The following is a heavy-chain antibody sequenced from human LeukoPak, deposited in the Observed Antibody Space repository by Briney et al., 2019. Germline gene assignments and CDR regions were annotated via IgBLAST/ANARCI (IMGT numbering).Heavy chain of an antibody. J-gene: IGHJ4*02. CDR3: ASLIAVFIDY. Sequence: GGSLRLSCAASGFTFSTYSMKWVRQAPGKGLEWVAVISYDGSNKYYADSVKGRFTISRDNSKNTLYLQMNSLRAEDTAVYYCASLIAVFIDYWGQGTLVTVSS. V-gene: IGHV3-30*03. CDR1: GFTFSTYS. CDR2: ISYDGSNK. D-gene: IGHD6-19*01.